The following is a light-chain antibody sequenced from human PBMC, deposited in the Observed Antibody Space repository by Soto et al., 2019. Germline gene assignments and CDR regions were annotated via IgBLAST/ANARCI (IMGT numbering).Light chain of an antibody. J-gene: IGKJ1*01. Sequence: DIQMTQSPSTLSASVGDRVTITCRASQSISSWLAWYQQKPGKAPKLLIYDASSLESGVPSRFSGSGSGTVFTITMSTLEPDDFATYFCQQYNSYSPETFGQGTKVEIK. CDR2: DAS. V-gene: IGKV1-5*01. CDR3: QQYNSYSPET. CDR1: QSISSW.